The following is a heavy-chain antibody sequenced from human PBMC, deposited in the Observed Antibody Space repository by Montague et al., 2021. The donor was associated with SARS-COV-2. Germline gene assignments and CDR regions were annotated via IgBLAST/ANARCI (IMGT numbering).Heavy chain of an antibody. CDR1: GGSISSGNYY. J-gene: IGHJ3*02. Sequence: SETLSLTCTVSGGSISSGNYYWGWIRQPPGKGLEWIGSIYYSGSTYYTPSLKSRVTMSVDTSKNQFSLRLSSVTAADTAVYYCARHSGRDTIFGVVIIFDAFDIWGQGTMVTVSS. V-gene: IGHV4-39*01. D-gene: IGHD3-3*01. CDR3: ARHSGRDTIFGVVIIFDAFDI. CDR2: IYYSGST.